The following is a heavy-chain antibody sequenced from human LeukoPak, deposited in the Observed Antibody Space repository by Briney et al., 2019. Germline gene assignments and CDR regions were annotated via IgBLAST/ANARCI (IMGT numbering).Heavy chain of an antibody. Sequence: RSLRLSCAASGFTFSSYAMHWVRQAPGKGLEWVAAISYDGSNKYYADSVKGRFTISRDNSKNTLYLQMNSQRAEDTAVYYCARDEGHYDILTGYQYAPGYWGQGTLVTVSS. V-gene: IGHV3-30-3*01. J-gene: IGHJ4*02. CDR3: ARDEGHYDILTGYQYAPGY. CDR1: GFTFSSYA. CDR2: ISYDGSNK. D-gene: IGHD3-9*01.